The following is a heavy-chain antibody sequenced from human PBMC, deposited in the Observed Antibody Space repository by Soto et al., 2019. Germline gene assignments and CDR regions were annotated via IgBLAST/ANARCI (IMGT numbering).Heavy chain of an antibody. J-gene: IGHJ4*02. CDR2: ISGSGGST. V-gene: IGHV3-23*01. D-gene: IGHD3-22*01. CDR3: ARGPDPLDYYDSSGPLDY. Sequence: PGGSLRLSCAASGFTLSSYAMSWVRQAPGKGLEWVSAISGSGGSTYYADSVKGRFTISRDNSKNTLYLQMNSLRAEDTAVYYCARGPDPLDYYDSSGPLDYWGQGTLVTVSS. CDR1: GFTLSSYA.